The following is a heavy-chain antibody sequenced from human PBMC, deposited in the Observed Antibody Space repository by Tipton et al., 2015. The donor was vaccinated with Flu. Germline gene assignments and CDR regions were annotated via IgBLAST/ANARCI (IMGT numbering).Heavy chain of an antibody. V-gene: IGHV1-46*01. J-gene: IGHJ4*02. CDR3: ARVLTLAVSDY. CDR1: GYTFTSNY. D-gene: IGHD2-15*01. CDR2: INANSGST. Sequence: QLVQSGPEVKEPGASVKISCKTSGYTFTSNYIHWVRQAPGQGLEWMALINANSGSTTYTQRFQGRVTVTRDTSTNTVYMELNSLTSEDTAVYYCARVLTLAVSDYWGQGTLVTVSS.